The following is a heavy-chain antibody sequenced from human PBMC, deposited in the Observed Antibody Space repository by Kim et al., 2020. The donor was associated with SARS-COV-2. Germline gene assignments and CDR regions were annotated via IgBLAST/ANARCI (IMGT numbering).Heavy chain of an antibody. CDR2: ISYDGDSR. CDR3: AREDQYHGSGGSNPGGS. D-gene: IGHD3-10*01. CDR1: GFTFTDYG. V-gene: IGHV3-30-3*01. Sequence: GGSLRLSCAASGFTFTDYGLHWVRQAPGKGLEWVAVISYDGDSRSYADSVRGRFTISRDNSKNTLYLQMNNLRTEDTAVYFCAREDQYHGSGGSNPGGSGGQGSLVTV. J-gene: IGHJ4*02.